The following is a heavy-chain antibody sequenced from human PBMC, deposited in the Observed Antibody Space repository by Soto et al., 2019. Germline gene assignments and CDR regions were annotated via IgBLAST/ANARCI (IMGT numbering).Heavy chain of an antibody. Sequence: QVQLVQSGAEVEGPGASVKVSCKASGYTFTEYYIHWVRQAPGQGLEWVGMINPSGGSASYALKVQARVTMTRDTSTSTVYMELSSLRSEDTAVYYCARDHDYGWGNYRYTADYWGQGTLVTVSS. CDR2: INPSGGSA. CDR1: GYTFTEYY. D-gene: IGHD3-16*02. CDR3: ARDHDYGWGNYRYTADY. J-gene: IGHJ4*02. V-gene: IGHV1-46*01.